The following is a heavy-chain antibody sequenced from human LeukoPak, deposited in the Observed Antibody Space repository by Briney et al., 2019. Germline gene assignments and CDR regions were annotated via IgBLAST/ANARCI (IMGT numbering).Heavy chain of an antibody. CDR1: GGSISSYY. J-gene: IGHJ4*02. Sequence: SETLSLTCTVSGGSISSYYWSWIRQPPGKGLEWIGYIYYSGSTNYNPSLKSRVTISVDTSKNQFSLKLSSVTAADTAVYYCARDFLGDRSGWNPQDGYFDYWGQGTLVTVSS. D-gene: IGHD6-19*01. CDR3: ARDFLGDRSGWNPQDGYFDY. CDR2: IYYSGST. V-gene: IGHV4-59*01.